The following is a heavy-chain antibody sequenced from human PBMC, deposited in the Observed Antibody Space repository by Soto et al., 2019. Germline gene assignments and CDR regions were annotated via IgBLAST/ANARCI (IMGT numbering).Heavy chain of an antibody. V-gene: IGHV3-23*01. D-gene: IGHD3-3*01. CDR2: ISGSGGST. CDR1: GFTFSSYA. Sequence: PGGSLRLSCAASGFTFSSYAMSWVRQAPGKGLEWVSAISGSGGSTYYADSVKGRFTISRDNSKNTLYLQMNSLRAEDTAVYYCAKEAYYESWSGYRKYGMGVWGQVTMVTVSS. CDR3: AKEAYYESWSGYRKYGMGV. J-gene: IGHJ6*01.